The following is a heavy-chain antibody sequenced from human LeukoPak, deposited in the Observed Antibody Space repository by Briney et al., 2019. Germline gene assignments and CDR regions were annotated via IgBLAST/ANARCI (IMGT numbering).Heavy chain of an antibody. V-gene: IGHV3-30*03. D-gene: IGHD3-10*01. Sequence: GGSLRLSCAASGFTFSSYGMHWVRQAPGKGLEWVAVISYDGSNKYYADSVKGRSTISRDNSKNTLYLQMNSLRAEDTAVYYCMSGFSYGMDVWGKGTTVTVSS. CDR2: ISYDGSNK. CDR1: GFTFSSYG. J-gene: IGHJ6*04. CDR3: MSGFSYGMDV.